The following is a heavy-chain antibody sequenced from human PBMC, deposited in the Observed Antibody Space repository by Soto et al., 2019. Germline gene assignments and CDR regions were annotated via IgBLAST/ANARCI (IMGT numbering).Heavy chain of an antibody. D-gene: IGHD6-13*01. CDR3: ASRMAAAVDY. CDR1: GGSISSSSYY. V-gene: IGHV4-39*01. CDR2: IYYSGST. Sequence: NPSETLSLTCTVSGGSISSSSYYWGWIRQPPGKGLEWIGSIYYSGSTYYNPSLKSRVTISVDTSKNQFSLKLSSVTAADTAVYYCASRMAAAVDYWGQGTLVTVSS. J-gene: IGHJ4*02.